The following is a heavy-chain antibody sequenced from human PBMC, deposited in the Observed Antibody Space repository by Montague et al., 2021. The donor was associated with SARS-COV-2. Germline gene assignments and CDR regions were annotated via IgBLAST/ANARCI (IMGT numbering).Heavy chain of an antibody. CDR3: AGDQGGYGTFDI. CDR2: ISGSGSKT. V-gene: IGHV3-11*01. D-gene: IGHD5-12*01. CDR1: GFIFSDYY. J-gene: IGHJ3*02. Sequence: SLRLSCAASGFIFSDYYMTWIRQAPGKGLEWASHISGSGSKTYYADSVKGRFTISRDTANNSVYLQMNFLGAEDTAVYYCAGDQGGYGTFDIWGQGTMVTVSS.